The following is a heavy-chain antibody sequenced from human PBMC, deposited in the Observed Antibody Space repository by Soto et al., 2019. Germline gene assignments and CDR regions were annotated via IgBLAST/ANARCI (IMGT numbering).Heavy chain of an antibody. CDR1: GFTFSTYW. CDR3: VTQGTIMVREDQPIDY. CDR2: IKQDGSEK. D-gene: IGHD3-10*01. J-gene: IGHJ4*02. V-gene: IGHV3-7*05. Sequence: GGSLRLSCAASGFTFSTYWMSWVRQAPGKGLQWVANIKQDGSEKYYMDSVNGRLTISRDNAKNSLYLQMNSLRAEDTAVYYCVTQGTIMVREDQPIDYWGQGTLVTVSS.